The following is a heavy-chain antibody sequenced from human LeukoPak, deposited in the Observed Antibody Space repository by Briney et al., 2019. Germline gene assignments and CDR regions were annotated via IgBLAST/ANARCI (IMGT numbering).Heavy chain of an antibody. Sequence: GGSLRLSCAASGFTVSSNYMSWVRQAPGKGLEWVSVIYSGGSTYYADSVKGRFTISRDNSKNTLYLQMNSLRAEDTAVYYCASWGIAAAHDYWGQGTLVTVSS. J-gene: IGHJ4*02. CDR1: GFTVSSNY. CDR3: ASWGIAAAHDY. V-gene: IGHV3-66*01. CDR2: IYSGGST. D-gene: IGHD6-25*01.